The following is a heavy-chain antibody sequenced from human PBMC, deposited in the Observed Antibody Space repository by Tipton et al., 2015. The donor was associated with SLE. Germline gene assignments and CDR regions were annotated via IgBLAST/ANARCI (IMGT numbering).Heavy chain of an antibody. CDR3: ATYGDYDGDN. J-gene: IGHJ4*02. V-gene: IGHV4-59*02. CDR2: IYHTGST. Sequence: TLSLTCTVSGGSVSDYHWSWIRQPPGKGLEWVGYIYHTGSTNYNPSLTRRVTISMDTSKNQFSLRLSSVTAADTAVYYCATYGDYDGDNWGQGTLVTVSS. D-gene: IGHD4-17*01. CDR1: GGSVSDYH.